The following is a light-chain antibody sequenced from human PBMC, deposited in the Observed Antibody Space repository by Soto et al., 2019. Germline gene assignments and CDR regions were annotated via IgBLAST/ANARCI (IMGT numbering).Light chain of an antibody. CDR3: QQSYSQPYT. V-gene: IGKV1-39*01. CDR1: QTIASH. Sequence: DIEMTQSPSSLSASVGDRVTITCRASQTIASHLNWYQQKPGEAPKLLIYTASSLQGGVPSRFSGSGSGTDFTLTISSLQPEDFATYYCQQSYSQPYTFGQGTKLEIE. J-gene: IGKJ2*01. CDR2: TAS.